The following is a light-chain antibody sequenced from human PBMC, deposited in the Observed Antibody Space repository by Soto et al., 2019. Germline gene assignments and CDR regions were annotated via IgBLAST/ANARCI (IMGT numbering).Light chain of an antibody. V-gene: IGLV1-44*01. CDR1: GSSIGTNT. CDR2: GNN. Sequence: QSVLTQPPSASGTPGQRVTISCSGSGSSIGTNTVNWYRQLPGTAPKLLIYGNNQRPSGVPDRFSGSKSGTSASLGISGLQSEDEADYYCAASDGSLNNVLFGGGTKLTVL. J-gene: IGLJ2*01. CDR3: AASDGSLNNVL.